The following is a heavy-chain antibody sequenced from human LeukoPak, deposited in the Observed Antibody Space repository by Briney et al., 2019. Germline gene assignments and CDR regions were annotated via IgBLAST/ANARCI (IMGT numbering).Heavy chain of an antibody. J-gene: IGHJ4*02. V-gene: IGHV4-39*01. CDR1: GGSLSSSSYY. CDR2: IYYSGST. CDR3: ASFGRLVESIDY. D-gene: IGHD6-19*01. Sequence: SETPSPPRTVSGGSLSSSSYYWGWVPPPPREGRGGIGSIYYSGSTYYNPSLKSRVTISVDTSKNQFSLKLSSVTAADTAVYYCASFGRLVESIDYWGQGTLVTVSS.